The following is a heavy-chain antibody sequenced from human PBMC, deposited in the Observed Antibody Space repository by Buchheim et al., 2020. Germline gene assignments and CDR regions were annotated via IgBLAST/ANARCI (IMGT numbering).Heavy chain of an antibody. J-gene: IGHJ6*02. CDR3: VRERSRAALHRKSYYYYGMNV. D-gene: IGHD6-13*01. CDR1: GYTFTGYY. V-gene: IGHV1-2*04. Sequence: QVQLVQSGAEVKKPGASVKVSCKASGYTFTGYYMHWVRQAPGQGLEWMGWINPNSGGTNYAQKFQGWVTMTRDTSISTAYMELSRLRSDDTAVYYCVRERSRAALHRKSYYYYGMNVWGQGTT. CDR2: INPNSGGT.